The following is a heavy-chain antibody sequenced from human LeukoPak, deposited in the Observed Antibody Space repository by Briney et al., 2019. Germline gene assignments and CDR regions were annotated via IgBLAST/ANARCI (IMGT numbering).Heavy chain of an antibody. Sequence: SETLSLTCTVSGGSISSYYWSWIRQPPGKGLEWIGYIYYSGSTNYNPSLKSRVTISVDTSKNQFSLKLSSVTAADTAVYYCARSASVAFPDYWGQGTLVTVSS. CDR1: GGSISSYY. V-gene: IGHV4-59*01. CDR2: IYYSGST. J-gene: IGHJ4*02. CDR3: ARSASVAFPDY.